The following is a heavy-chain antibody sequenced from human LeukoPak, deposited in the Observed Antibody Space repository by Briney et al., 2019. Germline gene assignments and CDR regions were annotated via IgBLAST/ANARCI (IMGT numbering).Heavy chain of an antibody. J-gene: IGHJ6*03. D-gene: IGHD3-9*01. V-gene: IGHV3-64*01. Sequence: GGSLRLSCAASGFTFSSYAMHWVRQAPGKGLEYVSAISSNGGSTYYANSVKGRFTISRDNSKNTLYLQMGSLRAEDMAVYYCARDPVLRYFDWLLSSAHMDVWGKGTTVTVSS. CDR3: ARDPVLRYFDWLLSSAHMDV. CDR2: ISSNGGST. CDR1: GFTFSSYA.